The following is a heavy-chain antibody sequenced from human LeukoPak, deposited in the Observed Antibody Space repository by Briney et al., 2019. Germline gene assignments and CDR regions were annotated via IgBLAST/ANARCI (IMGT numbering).Heavy chain of an antibody. Sequence: RASVKVSCKASGGIFSNYGLSWVRQAPGQGLEWMGWISAYNGNTNYAQKLQGRVTMTTDTSTSTAYMELRSLRSDDTAVYYCARDRHCSGGSCYGFYYYYYMDVWGKGTTVTISS. J-gene: IGHJ6*03. V-gene: IGHV1-18*01. D-gene: IGHD2-15*01. CDR3: ARDRHCSGGSCYGFYYYYYMDV. CDR1: GGIFSNYG. CDR2: ISAYNGNT.